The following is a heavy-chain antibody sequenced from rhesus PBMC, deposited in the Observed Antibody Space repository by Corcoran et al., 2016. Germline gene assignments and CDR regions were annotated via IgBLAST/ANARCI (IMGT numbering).Heavy chain of an antibody. J-gene: IGHJ4*01. V-gene: IGHV1-156D*01. CDR1: GYTFPELS. Sequence: VQLVQSGAEVKKPGASVKVSCKVSGYTFPELSMHWGRQAPGKGLEWMGGVDPVYGEIIHAEKCQGRVTMTEDTSTDTAYMELSSLRSEDTAVYYCAAVVLTANFDYWGQGVLVTVSS. CDR2: VDPVYGEI. CDR3: AAVVLTANFDY. D-gene: IGHD2-15*01.